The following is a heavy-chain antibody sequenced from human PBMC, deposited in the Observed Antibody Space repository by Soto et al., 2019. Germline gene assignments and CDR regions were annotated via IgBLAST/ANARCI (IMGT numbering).Heavy chain of an antibody. V-gene: IGHV3-23*01. D-gene: IGHD5-18*01. CDR1: GFTFSSYA. CDR2: ISGSGGSK. J-gene: IGHJ4*02. Sequence: GGSLRLSWAASGFTFSSYAMSWVRQAPGKGLEWVSAISGSGGSKYYADAVKGRFTISRDNSKNTLYLQMNSLRAEDTAVYYCAKSVYSYGSLGYWGQGTLVTV. CDR3: AKSVYSYGSLGY.